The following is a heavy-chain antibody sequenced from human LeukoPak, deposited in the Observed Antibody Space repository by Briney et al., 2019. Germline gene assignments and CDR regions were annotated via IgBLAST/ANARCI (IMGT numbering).Heavy chain of an antibody. Sequence: GGSLSLSCAASGFTFSHHAMHWVRRSPGKGLEWAAVISYDGNNKYYANSVKGRFTISRDNPKNTLYLQMNSLRPDDTAVYYCAKRNSGYDLFYFDYWGQGTLVTVSS. CDR3: AKRNSGYDLFYFDY. CDR2: ISYDGNNK. V-gene: IGHV3-30*18. D-gene: IGHD5-12*01. J-gene: IGHJ4*02. CDR1: GFTFSHHA.